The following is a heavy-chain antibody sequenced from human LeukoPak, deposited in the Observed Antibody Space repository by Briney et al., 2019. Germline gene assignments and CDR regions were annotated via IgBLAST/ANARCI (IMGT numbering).Heavy chain of an antibody. J-gene: IGHJ4*02. D-gene: IGHD3-10*01. Sequence: PGGSLRLSCAASGFTFSSYAMSWVRQAPGKGLEWVSYISGSGSNIYYTDSVEGRFTISRDNAKNSLYLQMNSLRSEDTAVYYCARGTGELDSWGQGTLVTVSS. CDR2: ISGSGSNI. CDR1: GFTFSSYA. V-gene: IGHV3-48*04. CDR3: ARGTGELDS.